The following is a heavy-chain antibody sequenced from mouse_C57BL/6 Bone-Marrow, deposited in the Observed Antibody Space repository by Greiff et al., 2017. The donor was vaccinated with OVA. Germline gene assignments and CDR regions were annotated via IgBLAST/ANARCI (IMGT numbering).Heavy chain of an antibody. CDR1: GYTFTSYW. D-gene: IGHD1-1*01. CDR2: IYPSDSET. J-gene: IGHJ2*01. CDR3: AREEGLITTVVATTLDY. Sequence: QVQLQQPGAELVRPGSSVKLSCKASGYTFTSYWMDWVKQRPGQGLEWIGNIYPSDSETHYNQKFKDKATLTVDKSSSTAYMQLSSLTSEDSAVYYCAREEGLITTVVATTLDYWGQGTTLTVSS. V-gene: IGHV1-61*01.